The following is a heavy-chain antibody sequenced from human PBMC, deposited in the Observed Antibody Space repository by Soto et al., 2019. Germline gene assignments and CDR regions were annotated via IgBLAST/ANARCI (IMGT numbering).Heavy chain of an antibody. V-gene: IGHV1-2*04. D-gene: IGHD2-15*01. CDR1: GYTFTGYY. CDR3: ARDGGGSIPGGMDV. J-gene: IGHJ6*02. CDR2: INPNSGGT. Sequence: QVQLVQSGAEVKKPGASVKVSCKASGYTFTGYYMHWVRQAPGQGLEWMGWINPNSGGTNYAQKFLGWVTMTRDTSLSTAYMELSRLRSDDTAGYYCARDGGGSIPGGMDVWGQGTTVTVSS.